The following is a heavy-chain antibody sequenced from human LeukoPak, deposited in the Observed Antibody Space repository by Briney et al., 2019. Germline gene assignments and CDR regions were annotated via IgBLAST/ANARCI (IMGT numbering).Heavy chain of an antibody. V-gene: IGHV3-30*04. CDR2: ISYDGSNK. CDR3: ARDREAGVFYYYYMDV. D-gene: IGHD6-19*01. CDR1: GFTLSSYA. J-gene: IGHJ6*03. Sequence: GGSLRLSCAASGFTLSSYAMHWVRQAPGKGLEWVAVISYDGSNKYYADSVKGRFTISRDNSKNTLYLQMNSLRAEDTAVYYCARDREAGVFYYYYMDVWGKGTTVTVSS.